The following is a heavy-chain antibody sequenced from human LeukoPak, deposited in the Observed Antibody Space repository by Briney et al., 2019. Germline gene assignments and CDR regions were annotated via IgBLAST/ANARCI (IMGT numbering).Heavy chain of an antibody. J-gene: IGHJ3*02. CDR2: MNPNSGNT. CDR3: ARGDLRAYCGGDCLDAFDI. Sequence: ASVKVSCKASGYTFTSYDINWVRQATGQGLEWMGWMNPNSGNTGYAQKFQGRVTITRNTSINTAYMELSSLRSEDTAVYYCARGDLRAYCGGDCLDAFDIWGQGTMVTVSS. CDR1: GYTFTSYD. V-gene: IGHV1-8*03. D-gene: IGHD2-21*02.